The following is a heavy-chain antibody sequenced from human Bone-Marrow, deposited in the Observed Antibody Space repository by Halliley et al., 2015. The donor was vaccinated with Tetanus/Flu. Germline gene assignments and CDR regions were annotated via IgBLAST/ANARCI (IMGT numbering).Heavy chain of an antibody. CDR2: INSDGSGT. J-gene: IGHJ5*02. V-gene: IGHV3-74*01. CDR1: GFTFSTYW. Sequence: SLRLSCAASGFTFSTYWMHWVRQAPGKGLVWVSRINSDGSGTSYADSVKGRFTISRDNAKNTLYLQMNSLRAEDTAMYYCARPSLENGPRPWFDPWGQGSLVTVSS. CDR3: ARPSLENGPRPWFDP. D-gene: IGHD1-1*01.